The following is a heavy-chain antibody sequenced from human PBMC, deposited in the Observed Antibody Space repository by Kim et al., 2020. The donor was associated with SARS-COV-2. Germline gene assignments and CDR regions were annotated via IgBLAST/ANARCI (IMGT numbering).Heavy chain of an antibody. J-gene: IGHJ3*01. CDR3: ASHVIGATLAFAL. CDR2: VSSGSHYL. CDR1: GFIFSAYT. V-gene: IGHV3-21*06. Sequence: GGSLRLSCAAYGFIFSAYTMHWVRQAPGRGLQWVASVSSGSHYLYYADSVRGRFTISRDNAKNSLYLQMNSLRAEDTAVYYCASHVIGATLAFALWGQGT. D-gene: IGHD1-26*01.